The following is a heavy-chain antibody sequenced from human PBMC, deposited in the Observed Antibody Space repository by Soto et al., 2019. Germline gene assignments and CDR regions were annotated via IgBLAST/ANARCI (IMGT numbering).Heavy chain of an antibody. J-gene: IGHJ4*02. D-gene: IGHD3-22*01. V-gene: IGHV5-10-1*01. CDR1: GYSFAGYW. CDR2: IDPSDSQT. CDR3: ARQIYDSDTGPNFQYYFDS. Sequence: GESLKISCKGSGYSFAGYWITWVRQKPGKGLEWMGRIDPSDSQTYYSPSFRGHVTISVTKSITTVFLQWSSPRASDTAMYYCARQIYDSDTGPNFQYYFDSWGQGTPVTVSS.